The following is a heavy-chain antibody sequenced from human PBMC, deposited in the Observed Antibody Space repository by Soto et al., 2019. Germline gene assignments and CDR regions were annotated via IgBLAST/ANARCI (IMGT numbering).Heavy chain of an antibody. D-gene: IGHD3-10*01. CDR1: GGSISSSNW. J-gene: IGHJ1*01. CDR2: IYHSGST. V-gene: IGHV4-4*02. Sequence: QVQLQESGPGLVKPSGTLSLTCAVSGGSISSSNWWSWVRQPPGKGLEWIGEIYHSGSTNYNPSLKSRVTISVHTSKNQFSLKLSAVTAADTAVYHCARNATGRFGELLNHFQHWGQGTLVTVSS. CDR3: ARNATGRFGELLNHFQH.